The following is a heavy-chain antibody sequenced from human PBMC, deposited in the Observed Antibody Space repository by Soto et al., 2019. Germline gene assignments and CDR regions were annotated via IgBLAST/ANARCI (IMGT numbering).Heavy chain of an antibody. CDR3: ARDQGRRAFDY. V-gene: IGHV3-30-3*01. CDR2: ISYDGSNK. J-gene: IGHJ4*02. Sequence: QVQLVESGGGVVQPGRSLRLSCAASGFTFSSYAMHWVRQAPGKGLEWVAVISYDGSNKYYADSVKGRFTISRDNSKNSLYLKMNSLRAEDTAVYYCARDQGRRAFDYWGQGTLVIVCS. CDR1: GFTFSSYA.